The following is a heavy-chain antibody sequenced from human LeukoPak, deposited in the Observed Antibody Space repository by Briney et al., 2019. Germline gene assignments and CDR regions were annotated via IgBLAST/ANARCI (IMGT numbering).Heavy chain of an antibody. CDR1: GFTFSSYA. CDR2: ISYDGSNK. Sequence: PGGSLRLSCAASGFTFSSYAMHWVRQAPGKGLEWVAVISYDGSNKYYADSVKGRFTISGDNSKNTLYLQMNSLRAEDTAVYYCARDQRYSYGYVYYYYYYGMDVWGQGTTVTVSS. D-gene: IGHD5-18*01. V-gene: IGHV3-30-3*01. CDR3: ARDQRYSYGYVYYYYYYGMDV. J-gene: IGHJ6*02.